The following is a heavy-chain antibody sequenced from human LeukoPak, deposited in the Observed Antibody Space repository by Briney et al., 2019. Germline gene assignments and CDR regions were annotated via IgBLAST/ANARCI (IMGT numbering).Heavy chain of an antibody. CDR2: IYTSGST. CDR1: GGSISSYY. D-gene: IGHD2-15*01. J-gene: IGHJ4*02. CDR3: ASGYCSGGSCYQPLVYFDY. V-gene: IGHV4-4*07. Sequence: SETLSLTCTVSGGSISSYYWSWIRQPAGKGLEWIGRIYTSGSTNYNPSLKSRVTISVDTSKNQFSLKLSSVTAADTAVYYCASGYCSGGSCYQPLVYFDYWGQGTLVTVSS.